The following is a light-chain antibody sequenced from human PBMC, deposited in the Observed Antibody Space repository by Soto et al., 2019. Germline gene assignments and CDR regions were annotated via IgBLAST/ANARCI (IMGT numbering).Light chain of an antibody. J-gene: IGKJ4*01. Sequence: EIVLTQSPATLSLSPGERATLSCRASQSVSSYLAWYQQKPGQAPRLLIYAASNRATGIPARFSGRWSGTDFTLTISSLEPEDFAVYYCQQRSNWPRTFGGGTKVEIK. CDR2: AAS. CDR1: QSVSSY. V-gene: IGKV3-11*01. CDR3: QQRSNWPRT.